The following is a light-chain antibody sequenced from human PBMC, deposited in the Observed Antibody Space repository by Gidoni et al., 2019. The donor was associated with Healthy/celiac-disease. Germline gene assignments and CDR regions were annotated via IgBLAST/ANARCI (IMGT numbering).Light chain of an antibody. V-gene: IGLV2-23*01. CDR3: CSYAGSSSVV. J-gene: IGLJ2*01. CDR1: SSDVGSYNL. CDR2: EGS. Sequence: QSALTQPASVSGSPGQSITISCTGTSSDVGSYNLVSWYQQHPGKAPKLMIYEGSKRPSGVSNLFSGSKSGNTASLTISGLQAEDEADYYCCSYAGSSSVVFGGGTKLTAL.